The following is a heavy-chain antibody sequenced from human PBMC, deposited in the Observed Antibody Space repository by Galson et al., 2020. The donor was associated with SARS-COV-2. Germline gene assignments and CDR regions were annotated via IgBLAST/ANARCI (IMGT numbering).Heavy chain of an antibody. V-gene: IGHV4-30-4*08. J-gene: IGHJ4*02. Sequence: SETLSLTCTVSGGSISSNDYYWSWIRQPPGKGLEWIGYILYNGNTYYNPSLKSRVAISVDTSKNQFSLRLRSMTAADTAVYYCARDHCSGRSCYFDYWGQGTLVTVSS. CDR2: ILYNGNT. CDR3: ARDHCSGRSCYFDY. D-gene: IGHD2-15*01. CDR1: GGSISSNDYY.